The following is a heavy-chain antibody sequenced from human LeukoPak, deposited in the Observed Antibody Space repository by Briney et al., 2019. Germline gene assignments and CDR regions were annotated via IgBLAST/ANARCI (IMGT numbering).Heavy chain of an antibody. Sequence: GGSLRLSCAASGFTFSSYGMHWVRQAPGKWLEWVAFIRYDGSNKYYADSVKGRFTISRDNSKNTLYLQMNSLRAEDTAVYYCAKDTFWSGYSSKGWFDPWGQGTLVTVSS. CDR2: IRYDGSNK. J-gene: IGHJ5*02. V-gene: IGHV3-30*02. CDR3: AKDTFWSGYSSKGWFDP. CDR1: GFTFSSYG. D-gene: IGHD3-3*01.